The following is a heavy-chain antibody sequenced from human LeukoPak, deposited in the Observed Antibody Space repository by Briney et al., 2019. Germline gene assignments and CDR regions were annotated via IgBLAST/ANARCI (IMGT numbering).Heavy chain of an antibody. D-gene: IGHD3-10*01. Sequence: ASVKVSCKASGYTFTSYGISWVRQAPGQGLEWMGWISAYNGNTNYAQKLQGRVTVTTDTSTSTAYMELRSLRSDDTAVYYCARSGYYGSGSYYRGYYYYGMDVWGKGATVTVSS. V-gene: IGHV1-18*04. CDR3: ARSGYYGSGSYYRGYYYYGMDV. CDR2: ISAYNGNT. CDR1: GYTFTSYG. J-gene: IGHJ6*04.